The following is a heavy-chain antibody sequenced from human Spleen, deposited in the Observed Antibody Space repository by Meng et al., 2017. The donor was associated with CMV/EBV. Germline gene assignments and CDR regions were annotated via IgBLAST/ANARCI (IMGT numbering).Heavy chain of an antibody. CDR2: ISGSGGST. Sequence: GESLKISCAASGFTFSSYAMSWVRQAPGKGLEWVSAISGSGGSTYYADSVKGRFTIPRDNSKNTLYLQMNSLRAEDTAVYYCALFEGYCSSTSCPEGYYGMDVWGQGTTVTVSS. CDR1: GFTFSSYA. D-gene: IGHD2-2*01. CDR3: ALFEGYCSSTSCPEGYYGMDV. J-gene: IGHJ6*02. V-gene: IGHV3-23*01.